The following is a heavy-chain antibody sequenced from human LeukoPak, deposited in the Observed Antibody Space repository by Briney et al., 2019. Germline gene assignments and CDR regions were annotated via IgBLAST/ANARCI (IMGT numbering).Heavy chain of an antibody. D-gene: IGHD5-24*01. V-gene: IGHV1-46*01. CDR1: GYTFTSYY. CDR2: INPSGGST. Sequence: ASVTVSCKASGYTFTSYYMHWVRQAPGHGLEWMGIINPSGGSTSYAQKFQGRVTMTRDTSTSTVYMELSSLRSEDTAVYYCARVGRRDGYSIDYWGQGTLVTVSS. CDR3: ARVGRRDGYSIDY. J-gene: IGHJ4*02.